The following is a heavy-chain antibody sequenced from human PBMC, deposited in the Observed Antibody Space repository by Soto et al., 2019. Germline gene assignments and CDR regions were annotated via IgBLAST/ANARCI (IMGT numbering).Heavy chain of an antibody. CDR1: GFTFSSYA. CDR3: AKSCSYDFWSGSYYFDY. CDR2: ISGRGGST. V-gene: IGHV3-23*01. Sequence: EVQLLESGGGLVQPGGSLRLSCAASGFTFSSYAMSWVSQAPGKGLKWVSAISGRGGSTYYADSVKGRLTISRDNSKKTLYLKMNSLRAEDTAVYYCAKSCSYDFWSGSYYFDYWGQGTLVTVSS. J-gene: IGHJ4*02. D-gene: IGHD3-3*01.